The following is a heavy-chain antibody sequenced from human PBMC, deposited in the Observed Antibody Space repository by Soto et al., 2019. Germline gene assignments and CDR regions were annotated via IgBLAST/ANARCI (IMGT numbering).Heavy chain of an antibody. CDR2: IYYSGST. V-gene: IGHV4-59*08. CDR3: ARLRGYYGSGSPNRFDP. CDR1: GGSISSYY. Sequence: SETLSLTCTVSGGSISSYYWSWIRQPPGKGLEWIGYIYYSGSTNYNPSLKSRVTISVDTSKNQFSLKLSSVTAADTAVYYCARLRGYYGSGSPNRFDPWGQGTLVTVSS. J-gene: IGHJ5*02. D-gene: IGHD3-10*01.